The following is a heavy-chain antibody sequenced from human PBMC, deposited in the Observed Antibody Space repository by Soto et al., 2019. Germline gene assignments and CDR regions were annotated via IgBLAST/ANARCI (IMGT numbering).Heavy chain of an antibody. D-gene: IGHD3-22*01. V-gene: IGHV3-23*01. CDR1: GFTFDNFA. J-gene: IGHJ4*02. Sequence: GGSLRLSCTTSGFTFDNFAMSWVRQAQGRGLEWVSAISGGGGGKYYADSVKGRFIIARDNSKNTVYLEVNGLRTEDTAVYYCAKDVHYDSSGGLDYWGQGPLVTVSS. CDR3: AKDVHYDSSGGLDY. CDR2: ISGGGGGK.